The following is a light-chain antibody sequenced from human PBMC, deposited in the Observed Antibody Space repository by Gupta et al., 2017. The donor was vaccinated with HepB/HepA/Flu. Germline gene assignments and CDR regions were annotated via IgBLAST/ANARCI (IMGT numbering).Light chain of an antibody. Sequence: AIRMTQSPSSFSASTGDRVTITCRPSQGISSYLAWYQQKPGKAPKLLIYAASTLQSGVPSRFSGSGSGTDFTLTISCLQSEDFATYYCQQYDSYPPTFGQGTKVEIK. CDR3: QQYDSYPPT. CDR1: QGISSY. CDR2: AAS. J-gene: IGKJ1*01. V-gene: IGKV1-8*01.